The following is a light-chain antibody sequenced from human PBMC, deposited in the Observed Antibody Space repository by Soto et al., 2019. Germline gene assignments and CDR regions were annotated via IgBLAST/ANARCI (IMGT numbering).Light chain of an antibody. CDR2: SAS. J-gene: IGKJ5*01. V-gene: IGKV1-9*01. CDR1: QDISSL. Sequence: IQLTQSPSSLSASLWDRVTITCRASQDISSLLAWYRQKPGKAPKLLIYSASFLQSGVPSRFSGSGSGTDFTLNISSLQPEDSATYYCQHLNSYPTFGQGTRLEI. CDR3: QHLNSYPT.